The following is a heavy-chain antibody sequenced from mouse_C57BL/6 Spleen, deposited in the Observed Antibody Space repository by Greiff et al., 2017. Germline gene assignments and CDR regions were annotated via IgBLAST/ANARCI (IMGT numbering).Heavy chain of an antibody. Sequence: QVQLQQSGAELVQPGASVKISCKASGYAFSSYWMHWVKQRPGKGLEWIGQIYPGDGDTNYNGKFKGKATLTADKSSSTAYMQLSSLTSEDSAVYFCARAYGSSYYFDYWGQGATLTVAS. D-gene: IGHD1-1*01. CDR1: GYAFSSYW. J-gene: IGHJ2*01. CDR2: IYPGDGDT. V-gene: IGHV1-80*01. CDR3: ARAYGSSYYFDY.